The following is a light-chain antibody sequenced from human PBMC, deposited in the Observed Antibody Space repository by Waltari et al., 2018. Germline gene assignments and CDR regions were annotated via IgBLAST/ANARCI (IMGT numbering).Light chain of an antibody. CDR2: DAS. J-gene: IGKJ2*01. V-gene: IGKV1-33*01. Sequence: DTQMTQSPSPLSASVGDRVTITCQASQDITDYLNWYQQKPGKAPKLLIYDASILKTGVPSRFSGSGSGTHFSFTISSLLPEDFATYYCQQYAKLPPTFGQGTKLEI. CDR1: QDITDY. CDR3: QQYAKLPPT.